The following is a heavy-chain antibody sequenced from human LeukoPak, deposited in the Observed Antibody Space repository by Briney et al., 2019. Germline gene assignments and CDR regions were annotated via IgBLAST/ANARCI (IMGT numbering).Heavy chain of an antibody. D-gene: IGHD6-13*01. CDR2: INAGNGNT. J-gene: IGHJ5*02. V-gene: IGHV1-3*01. Sequence: ASVKVSCKASGYTFTSYAMHWVRQAPGQRLEWMGWINAGNGNTKYSQEFQGRVTMTTDTSTSTAYMELRSLRSDDTAVYYCARDRIAAAAGNWFDPWGQGTLVTVSS. CDR1: GYTFTSYA. CDR3: ARDRIAAAAGNWFDP.